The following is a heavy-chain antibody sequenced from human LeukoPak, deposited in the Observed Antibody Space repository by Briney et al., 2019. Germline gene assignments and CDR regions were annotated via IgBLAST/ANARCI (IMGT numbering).Heavy chain of an antibody. V-gene: IGHV3-30*03. D-gene: IGHD1-26*01. J-gene: IGHJ4*02. Sequence: GSLRLSRAASGFTFSSYGMHWVRQAPGKGLEWVAVISYDGSNKYYADSVKGRFTISRDNSKNTLYLQMNSLRAEDTAVYYCAREEEGATTSDYWGQGTLVTVSS. CDR2: ISYDGSNK. CDR3: AREEEGATTSDY. CDR1: GFTFSSYG.